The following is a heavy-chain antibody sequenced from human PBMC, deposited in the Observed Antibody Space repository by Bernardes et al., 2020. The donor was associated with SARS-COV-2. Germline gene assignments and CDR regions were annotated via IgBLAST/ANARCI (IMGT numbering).Heavy chain of an antibody. J-gene: IGHJ3*02. D-gene: IGHD1-26*01. CDR1: GFTFSSYW. Sequence: GGSLRLSCAASGFTFSSYWMSWVRQAPGKGLEWVANIKQDGSEKYYVDSVKGRFTISRDNAKNSLYLQMNSLRAEDTAVYYCARDRGEWELRPLGAFDIWGQGTMVTVSS. CDR2: IKQDGSEK. CDR3: ARDRGEWELRPLGAFDI. V-gene: IGHV3-7*01.